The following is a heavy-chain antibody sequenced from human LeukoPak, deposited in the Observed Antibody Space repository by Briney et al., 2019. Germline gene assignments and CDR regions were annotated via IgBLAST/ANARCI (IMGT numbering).Heavy chain of an antibody. D-gene: IGHD3-16*02. V-gene: IGHV1-18*01. J-gene: IGHJ3*02. CDR2: ISAYNGNT. CDR1: GYTFTSYG. CDR3: ARDNDYDYVWGSYRRSAFDI. Sequence: ASVKVSCKASGYTFTSYGISWVRQAPGQGLEWMGWISAYNGNTNYAQKLQGRVTMTTDTPTSTAYMELRSLRSDDTAVYYCARDNDYDYVWGSYRRSAFDIWGQGTMVTVSS.